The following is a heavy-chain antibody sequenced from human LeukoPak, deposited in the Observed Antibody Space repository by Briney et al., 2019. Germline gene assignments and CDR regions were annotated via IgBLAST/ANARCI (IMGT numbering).Heavy chain of an antibody. J-gene: IGHJ5*02. CDR3: ARPTRGYCSGGSCYATPHGWFDP. CDR2: IYYSGST. Sequence: PSETLSLTCTVSGGSISSYYWSWIRQPPGKGLEWIGYIYYSGSTNYNPSLKSRVTISVDTSKNQSSLKLSSVTAADTAVYYCARPTRGYCSGGSCYATPHGWFDPWGQGTLVTVSS. D-gene: IGHD2-15*01. V-gene: IGHV4-59*08. CDR1: GGSISSYY.